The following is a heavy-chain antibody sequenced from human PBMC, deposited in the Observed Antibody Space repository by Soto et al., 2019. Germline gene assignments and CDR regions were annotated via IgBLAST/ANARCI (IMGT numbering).Heavy chain of an antibody. CDR3: AKGAVAGTPTSYYYDGMDV. J-gene: IGHJ6*02. CDR1: GGTFRTYA. CDR2: IIPIFGTI. V-gene: IGHV1-69*12. D-gene: IGHD6-19*01. Sequence: QVQLLQSGAEVKKPGSSVRVSCEASGGTFRTYAISWVRQDPGQGLEWMGEIIPIFGTINYAQKFQGRLTITADESTATVYMDLRSLRSDDTALYYCAKGAVAGTPTSYYYDGMDVWGQGTTVTVSS.